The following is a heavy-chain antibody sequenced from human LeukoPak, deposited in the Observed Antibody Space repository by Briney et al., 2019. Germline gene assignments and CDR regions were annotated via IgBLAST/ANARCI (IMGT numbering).Heavy chain of an antibody. V-gene: IGHV4-34*01. J-gene: IGHJ6*02. CDR3: ARGGWSCPAGGMDV. CDR1: GGSFSGYY. CDR2: INHSGRT. Sequence: SDTLSLTCAVYGGSFSGYYWSWIRQPPGEGREWIGEINHSGRTNYNPSIKSRVTISVDTSKNQFSLKLSSVTAADTAVYYCARGGWSCPAGGMDVWGQGTTVTVSS. D-gene: IGHD1-26*01.